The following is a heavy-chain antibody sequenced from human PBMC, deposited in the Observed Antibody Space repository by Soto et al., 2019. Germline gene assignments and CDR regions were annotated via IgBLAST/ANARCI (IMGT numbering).Heavy chain of an antibody. V-gene: IGHV4-39*01. J-gene: IGHJ4*02. CDR2: IYYSGST. Sequence: PSETLSLTCTVSGGSISSSSYYWGWIRQPPGKGLEWIGSIYYSGSTYYNPSLKSRVTISVDTSKNQFSLKLSSVTAADTAVYYCARGDCSGGSCYSPFFDYWGQGTLVTVSS. CDR1: GGSISSSSYY. D-gene: IGHD2-15*01. CDR3: ARGDCSGGSCYSPFFDY.